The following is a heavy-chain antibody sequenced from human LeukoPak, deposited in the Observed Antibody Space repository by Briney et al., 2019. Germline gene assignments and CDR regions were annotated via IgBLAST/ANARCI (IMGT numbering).Heavy chain of an antibody. J-gene: IGHJ5*02. V-gene: IGHV1-69*05. CDR2: IIPIFGTA. CDR3: ARTSSEAYDFWSGSYNWFDP. D-gene: IGHD3-3*01. Sequence: SVKVSCKASGGTFSSYAISWVRQAPGQGLEWMGGIIPIFGTANYAQKFQGRATITTDESTSTAYMELSSLRSEDTAVYYCARTSSEAYDFWSGSYNWFDPWGQGTLVTVSS. CDR1: GGTFSSYA.